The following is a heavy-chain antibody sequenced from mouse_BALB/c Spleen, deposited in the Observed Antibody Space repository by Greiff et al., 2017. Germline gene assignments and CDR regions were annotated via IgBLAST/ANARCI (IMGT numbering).Heavy chain of an antibody. CDR3: ARGAYGSSSQYFDV. CDR2: IYPGDGDT. CDR1: GYAFSSYW. D-gene: IGHD1-1*01. Sequence: VQLQQSGAELVRPGSSVKISCKASGYAFSSYWMNWVKQRPGQGLEWIGQIYPGDGDTNYNGKFKGKATLTADKSSSTAYMQLSSLTSEDSAVYFCARGAYGSSSQYFDVWGAGTTVTVSS. J-gene: IGHJ1*01. V-gene: IGHV1-80*01.